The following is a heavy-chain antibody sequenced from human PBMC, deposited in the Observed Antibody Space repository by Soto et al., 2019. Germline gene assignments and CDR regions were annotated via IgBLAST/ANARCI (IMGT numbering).Heavy chain of an antibody. CDR2: IYHSGST. CDR1: GDSVSSGRYY. J-gene: IGHJ4*02. V-gene: IGHV4-61*01. CDR3: AGGVMTSRLDY. D-gene: IGHD3-16*01. Sequence: QVQLQESGPGLVEPSETLSLTCTVSGDSVSSGRYYWSWSRQPPGKGLEWIGYIYHSGSTYYNPSLKSRVTISVDRSKNQFSLKLSSVTAADTAVYYCAGGVMTSRLDYWGQGTLVTVSS.